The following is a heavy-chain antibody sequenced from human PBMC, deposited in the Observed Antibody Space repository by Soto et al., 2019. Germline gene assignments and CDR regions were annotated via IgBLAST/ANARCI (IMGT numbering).Heavy chain of an antibody. D-gene: IGHD6-6*01. CDR3: ARYARYYYMDV. CDR1: GFTFSSYW. CDR2: INNDGSST. J-gene: IGHJ6*03. Sequence: EVQLVESGGGLVQPGGSLRLSCSASGFTFSSYWMHWVRQAPGKGLVWVSHINNDGSSTIYADSVRGRFTIPRDNAKNTLYLEINGLRAEDTAVYFCARYARYYYMDVWCKGTTVTVSS. V-gene: IGHV3-74*01.